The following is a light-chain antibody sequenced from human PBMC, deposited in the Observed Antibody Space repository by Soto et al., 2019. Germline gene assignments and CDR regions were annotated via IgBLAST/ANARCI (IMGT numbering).Light chain of an antibody. Sequence: DIQMTQSPSTLSGSVGDRVTITCRASQTISSWLAWYKQKPGKAPKLLIYKASTLKSGVPSRLSGSGSGTEFTLTISSLQPDDFATYDGQHYNSYSEAFGQGTKVDIK. V-gene: IGKV1-5*03. CDR1: QTISSW. CDR3: QHYNSYSEA. J-gene: IGKJ1*01. CDR2: KAS.